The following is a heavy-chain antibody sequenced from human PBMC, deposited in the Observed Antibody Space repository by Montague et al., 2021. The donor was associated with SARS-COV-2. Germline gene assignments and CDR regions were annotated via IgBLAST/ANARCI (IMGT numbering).Heavy chain of an antibody. CDR3: ARHSGGSEVAGLDY. CDR1: GNSLSNSRYF. CDR2: FYFGGKF. J-gene: IGHJ4*02. D-gene: IGHD6-19*01. Sequence: ETRSLTCSVSGNSLSNSRYFWGWIRQPPRKGLEWIGSFYFGGKFLYNSSLESRVTISVDTSKNQFSLQLSSVTASDTAVYYCARHSGGSEVAGLDYWGQGILVTVSS. V-gene: IGHV4-39*01.